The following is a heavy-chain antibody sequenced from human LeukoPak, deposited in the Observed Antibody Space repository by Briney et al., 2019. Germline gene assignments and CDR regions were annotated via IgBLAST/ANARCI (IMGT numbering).Heavy chain of an antibody. Sequence: PPETLSLTCAVYGGSFSGYYWSWIRQPPGKGLEWIGEINHSGSPNYNPSLKSRVTISVDTSKNQFSLKLSSVTAADTAVYYCARGKPDMAVVVVPAAMAPVFAYWGQGTLVSVSS. D-gene: IGHD2-2*01. CDR3: ARGKPDMAVVVVPAAMAPVFAY. CDR1: GGSFSGYY. J-gene: IGHJ4*02. V-gene: IGHV4-34*01. CDR2: INHSGSP.